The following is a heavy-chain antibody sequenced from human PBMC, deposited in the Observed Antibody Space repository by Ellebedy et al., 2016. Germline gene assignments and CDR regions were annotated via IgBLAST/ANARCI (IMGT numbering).Heavy chain of an antibody. J-gene: IGHJ6*02. D-gene: IGHD6-13*01. CDR1: GFTFTSYA. CDR3: ARSLYSSSWYAPYYYYGMDV. CDR2: INAGNGNT. Sequence: GGSLRLSCVASGFTFTSYAMHWVRQAPGQRLEWMGWINAGNGNTKYSQKFQGRVTITRDTSASTAYMELSSLRSEDTAVYYCARSLYSSSWYAPYYYYGMDVWGQGTTVTVSS. V-gene: IGHV1-3*01.